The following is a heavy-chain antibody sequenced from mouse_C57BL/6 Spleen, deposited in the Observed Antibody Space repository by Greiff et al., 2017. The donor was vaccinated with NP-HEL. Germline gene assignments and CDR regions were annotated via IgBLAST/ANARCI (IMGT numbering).Heavy chain of an antibody. CDR3: GAFYENPSWYFDV. CDR1: GYTFTSYW. V-gene: IGHV1-59*01. D-gene: IGHD2-3*01. Sequence: QVQLQQSGAELVRPGTSVKLSCKASGYTFTSYWMHWVKQRPGQGLEWIGVIDPSDSYTNYNQKFKGQATLTVDTSSSTAYMQLSSLTSEDSAVYYCGAFYENPSWYFDVWGTGTTVTVSS. J-gene: IGHJ1*03. CDR2: IDPSDSYT.